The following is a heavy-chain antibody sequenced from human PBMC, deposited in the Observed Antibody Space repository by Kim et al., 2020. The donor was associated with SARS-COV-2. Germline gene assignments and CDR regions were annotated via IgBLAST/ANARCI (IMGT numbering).Heavy chain of an antibody. Sequence: SETLSLTCAVYGGSFSGYYWSWIRQPPGKGLEWIGEINHSGSTNYNPSLKSRVTISVDTSKNQFSLKLSSVTAADTAVYYCARALDSRGYKDYDYWGQG. V-gene: IGHV4-34*01. CDR3: ARALDSRGYKDYDY. CDR2: INHSGST. D-gene: IGHD3-22*01. CDR1: GGSFSGYY. J-gene: IGHJ4*02.